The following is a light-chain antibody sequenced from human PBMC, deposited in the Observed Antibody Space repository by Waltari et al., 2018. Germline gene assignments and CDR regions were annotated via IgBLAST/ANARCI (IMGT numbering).Light chain of an antibody. CDR1: TNDLGSYNY. CDR3: CSYAGSYTWV. J-gene: IGLJ3*02. V-gene: IGLV2-11*01. Sequence: SALTQPRSVSGSPGQSVTISCTGTTNDLGSYNYVSWYQQHPGKAPTLIILDVTKRPSGCPDRLSGSKSGNTASLTISGLRAEDEAEYYCCSYAGSYTWVFGGGTKLTVV. CDR2: DVT.